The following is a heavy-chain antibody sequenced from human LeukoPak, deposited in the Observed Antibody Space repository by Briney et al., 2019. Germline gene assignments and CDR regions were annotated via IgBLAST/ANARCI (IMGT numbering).Heavy chain of an antibody. Sequence: PSETLSLTCTVSGGSITNSYWSWIRQLPGKGLEWIGHFHDSEGTNYNPSLKSRVSFSLDTSKNQVSLWLNSVTAADTAVYYCARGDPSGRPGIGFDFWGPGALVSVSS. CDR1: GGSITNSY. V-gene: IGHV4-59*01. CDR2: FHDSEGT. D-gene: IGHD1-26*01. CDR3: ARGDPSGRPGIGFDF. J-gene: IGHJ4*02.